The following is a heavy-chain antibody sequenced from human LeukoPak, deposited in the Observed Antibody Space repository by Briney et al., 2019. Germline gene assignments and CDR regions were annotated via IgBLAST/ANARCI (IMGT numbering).Heavy chain of an antibody. D-gene: IGHD3-22*01. V-gene: IGHV3-23*01. J-gene: IGHJ4*02. CDR1: GFTFSSYS. CDR2: ISGSGHYT. CDR3: ARESYRYYDSSGLFDY. Sequence: GGSLRLSCAASGFTFSSYSMNWVRQAPGKGLEWVSAISGSGHYTYYADSVKGRFTISRDNSKNTLYLQMNSLRAEDTAVYYCARESYRYYDSSGLFDYWGQGTLVTVSS.